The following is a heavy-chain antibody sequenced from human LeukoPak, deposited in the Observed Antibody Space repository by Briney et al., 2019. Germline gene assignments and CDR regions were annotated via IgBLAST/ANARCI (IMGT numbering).Heavy chain of an antibody. CDR1: GFTFSGSA. Sequence: GGSLRLSCAASGFTFSGSAMHWFRQASGKGLEWVGRIKSKTDGGTRDYAAPVKGRFTISRDDSKNTLYLQMNRLKTEDTAVYYCTTFDYAAFLIWGQGTMVTVSS. V-gene: IGHV3-15*01. D-gene: IGHD4/OR15-4a*01. CDR3: TTFDYAAFLI. CDR2: IKSKTDGGTR. J-gene: IGHJ3*02.